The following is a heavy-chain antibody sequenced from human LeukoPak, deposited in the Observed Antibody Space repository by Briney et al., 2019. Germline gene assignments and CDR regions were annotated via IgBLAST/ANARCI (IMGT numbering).Heavy chain of an antibody. CDR2: IIPILGTA. D-gene: IGHD6-25*01. V-gene: IGHV1-69*05. J-gene: IGHJ6*03. Sequence: ASVKVSCKASGGTFSSYAISWVRQAPGQGLEWMGGIIPILGTANYAQKFQGRVTITTDESTSTAYMELSGLRSEDTAVYYCARANSQRGYYYYMDVWGKGTTVTVSS. CDR1: GGTFSSYA. CDR3: ARANSQRGYYYYMDV.